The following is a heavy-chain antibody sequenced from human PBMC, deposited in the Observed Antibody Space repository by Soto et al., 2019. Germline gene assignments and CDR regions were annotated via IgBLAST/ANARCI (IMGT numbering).Heavy chain of an antibody. CDR2: IYYSGST. Sequence: QVQLQESGPGLVKPSETLSLTCTVSGGSISSYYWSWIRQPPGKGLEWIGYIYYSGSTNYNPSLKSRVTISVDTSKNQFSLKLSSVTAADTAVYYCARDKRFLEWLLPAFDIWGQGTMVTVSS. CDR1: GGSISSYY. CDR3: ARDKRFLEWLLPAFDI. J-gene: IGHJ3*02. V-gene: IGHV4-59*01. D-gene: IGHD3-3*01.